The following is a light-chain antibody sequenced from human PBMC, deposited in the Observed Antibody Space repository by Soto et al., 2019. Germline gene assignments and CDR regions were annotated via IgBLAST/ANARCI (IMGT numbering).Light chain of an antibody. J-gene: IGLJ1*01. CDR1: SSDVDNGYNS. Sequence: QSVLTQPASVSGSPGQSTTISCTGTSSDVDNGYNSVSWYQQHPGKAPKLIIYEVRNRPSGVSNRFSGSKSGNTASLTISGLQVEDEADYFCSSYSASAAHYVFGTGTKVTVL. V-gene: IGLV2-14*01. CDR3: SSYSASAAHYV. CDR2: EVR.